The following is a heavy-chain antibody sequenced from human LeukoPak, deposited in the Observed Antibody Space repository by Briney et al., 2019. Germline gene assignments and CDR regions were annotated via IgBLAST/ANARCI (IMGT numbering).Heavy chain of an antibody. J-gene: IGHJ4*02. CDR1: RFTFRPYW. Sequence: PGGALRLSCAASRFTFRPYWMNWVRQAPGKGLELVAYIKEDGSVKSYADSMKGRFTISRDNAKNSLYLQMNSLRAEDTAVYYCASSRLPGYWGQGTLVTVSS. CDR2: IKEDGSVK. V-gene: IGHV3-7*01. CDR3: ASSRLPGY.